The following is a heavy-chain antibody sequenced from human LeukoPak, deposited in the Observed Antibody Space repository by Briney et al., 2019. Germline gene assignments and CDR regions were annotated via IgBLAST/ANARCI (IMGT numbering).Heavy chain of an antibody. CDR3: ARDQFRIGAFDI. CDR2: ISYDGSNK. CDR1: GFTFSSYA. D-gene: IGHD2-15*01. V-gene: IGHV3-30-3*01. J-gene: IGHJ3*02. Sequence: GRSLRLSCAASGFTFSSYAMHWVRQAPGKGLEWVAVISYDGSNKHYADSVKGRFTISRDNSKNTLYLQMNSLRAEDTAVYYCARDQFRIGAFDIWGQGTMVTVSS.